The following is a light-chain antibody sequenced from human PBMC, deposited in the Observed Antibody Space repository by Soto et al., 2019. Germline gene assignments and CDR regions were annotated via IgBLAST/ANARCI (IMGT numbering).Light chain of an antibody. V-gene: IGLV1-40*01. Sequence: QSVLTQPPSVSGAPGQRVTISCTGSSSNIGAGYDVHWYQQLPGTAPKLLVYGNSNRPSGVPDRFAGSKSGTSASLAITGRQAEYEADYYCQSYDSSRSGHVVFGGGTKLTVL. J-gene: IGLJ2*01. CDR3: QSYDSSRSGHVV. CDR2: GNS. CDR1: SSNIGAGYD.